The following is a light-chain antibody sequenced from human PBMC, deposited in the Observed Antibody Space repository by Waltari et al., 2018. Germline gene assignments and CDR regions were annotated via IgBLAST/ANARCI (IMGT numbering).Light chain of an antibody. CDR2: EGS. Sequence: QSALTQPASVSGSPGQSITISCTGTSSDVGSYNLVSGYQQHPGKAPKLMIYEGSKRPSGVSNRFSGSKSGNTASLTISGLQAEDEADYYCCSYAGRSTLVFGGGTKLTVL. J-gene: IGLJ3*02. CDR1: SSDVGSYNL. V-gene: IGLV2-23*01. CDR3: CSYAGRSTLV.